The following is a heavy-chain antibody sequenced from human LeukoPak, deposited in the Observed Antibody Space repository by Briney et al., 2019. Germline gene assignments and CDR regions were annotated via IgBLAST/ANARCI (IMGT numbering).Heavy chain of an antibody. V-gene: IGHV3-21*01. Sequence: GGSLRLSCAASGFTFSSYSMTWVRQTPGKGLEWVSSVSSTSTYIYYADSVKGRFTISRDNAKNSLYLQMNSLRAEDTAVYYCAREPTAMILWGQGTLVTVSS. CDR1: GFTFSSYS. CDR3: AREPTAMIL. CDR2: VSSTSTYI. J-gene: IGHJ4*02. D-gene: IGHD5-18*01.